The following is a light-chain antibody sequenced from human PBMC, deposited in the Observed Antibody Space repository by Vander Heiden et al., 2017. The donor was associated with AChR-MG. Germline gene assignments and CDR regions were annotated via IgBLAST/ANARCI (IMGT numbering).Light chain of an antibody. CDR1: QSVSSY. CDR2: DAS. J-gene: IGKJ1*01. Sequence: EIVLTQSQATLSFSPGARATLSCRASQSVSSYLAWYQRKPGQAPRLLIYDASDRATGIPARFSGSGSGTDFTLTISSLEPEDFAVYYCQQRSNWPPWTFGQGTKVEIK. CDR3: QQRSNWPPWT. V-gene: IGKV3-11*01.